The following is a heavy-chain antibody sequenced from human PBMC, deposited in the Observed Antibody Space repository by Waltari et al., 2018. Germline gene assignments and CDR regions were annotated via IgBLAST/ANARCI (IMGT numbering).Heavy chain of an antibody. Sequence: EVQLVESGGGLVQAGGSLRLSCAASGFTFSSYSMNWVRQAPGKGLEWVSYISSSSSTIYYADSVKGRFTISRDNAKNSLYLQMNSRRAEDTAVYYCARGVGWGGATMGYWGQGTLVTVSS. J-gene: IGHJ4*02. CDR2: ISSSSSTI. D-gene: IGHD1-26*01. CDR1: GFTFSSYS. CDR3: ARGVGWGGATMGY. V-gene: IGHV3-48*04.